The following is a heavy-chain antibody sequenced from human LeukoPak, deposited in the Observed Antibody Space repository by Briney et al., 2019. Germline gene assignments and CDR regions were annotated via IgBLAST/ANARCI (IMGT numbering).Heavy chain of an antibody. V-gene: IGHV3-21*06. CDR1: GFTFSSYS. CDR3: ARDYYGSGTYHGMDV. J-gene: IGHJ6*02. Sequence: GGALILCCAASGFTFSSYSLTWVRRAPGKGLEWVSSISRSSSYIYYADSVKGRFTISRDNAKNLLYLQMTSLRAEDTALYFCARDYYGSGTYHGMDVWGQGTTVTVSS. D-gene: IGHD3-10*01. CDR2: ISRSSSYI.